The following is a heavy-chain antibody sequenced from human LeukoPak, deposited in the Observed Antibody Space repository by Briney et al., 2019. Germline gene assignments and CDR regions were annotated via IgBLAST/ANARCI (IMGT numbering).Heavy chain of an antibody. Sequence: PGGSLRLSCAASGFTFSGYSMSWVRQAPGKGLEWVSYIGSSSATTYYADSVQGRFTISRDNAKNSLYLQMDSLRDEDTAVYYCARDSTVTHAWSGYCFDIWGQGTMVTVCS. CDR2: IGSSSATT. CDR1: GFTFSGYS. D-gene: IGHD4-17*01. J-gene: IGHJ3*02. CDR3: ARDSTVTHAWSGYCFDI. V-gene: IGHV3-48*02.